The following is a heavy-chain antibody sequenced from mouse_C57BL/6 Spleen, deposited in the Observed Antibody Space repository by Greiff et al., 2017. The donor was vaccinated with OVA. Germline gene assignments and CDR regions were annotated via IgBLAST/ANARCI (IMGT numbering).Heavy chain of an antibody. CDR2: IYPGDGDT. Sequence: VKLQESGPELVKPGASVKISCKASGYAFSSSWMNWVKQRPGKGLEWIGRIYPGDGDTNYNGKFKGKATLTADKSSSTAYMQLSSLTSEDSAVYFCAREGAYGNYLYYFDYWGQGTTLTVSS. V-gene: IGHV1-82*01. CDR1: GYAFSSSW. J-gene: IGHJ2*01. CDR3: AREGAYGNYLYYFDY. D-gene: IGHD2-1*01.